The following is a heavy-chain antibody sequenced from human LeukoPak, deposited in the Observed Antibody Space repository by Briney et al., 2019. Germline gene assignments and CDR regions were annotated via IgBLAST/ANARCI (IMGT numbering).Heavy chain of an antibody. CDR3: ARRRGTGLRWFDP. D-gene: IGHD4-17*01. Sequence: SETLSLTCAVYGGSFNGYYWSWIRQPPGKGLEWIGEINHSGSTNYNPSLKSRVTISVDTSKNQFSLKLSSVTAADTAVYYCARRRGTGLRWFDPWGQGTLVTVSS. J-gene: IGHJ5*02. CDR2: INHSGST. V-gene: IGHV4-34*01. CDR1: GGSFNGYY.